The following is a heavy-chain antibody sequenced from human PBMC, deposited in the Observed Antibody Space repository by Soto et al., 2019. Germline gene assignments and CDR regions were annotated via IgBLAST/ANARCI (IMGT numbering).Heavy chain of an antibody. Sequence: GGSLRLSCAASGFTVSSNYMSWVRQAPGKGLEWVSVIYSGGSTYYADSGKGRFTISRHNSKNTLYLQMNSLRAEDTAVYYCARATMVRGANWFDPWGQGTLVTVSS. D-gene: IGHD3-10*01. J-gene: IGHJ5*02. V-gene: IGHV3-53*04. CDR3: ARATMVRGANWFDP. CDR2: IYSGGST. CDR1: GFTVSSNY.